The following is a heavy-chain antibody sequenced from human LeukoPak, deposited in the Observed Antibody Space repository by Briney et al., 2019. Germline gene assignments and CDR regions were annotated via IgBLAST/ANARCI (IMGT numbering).Heavy chain of an antibody. D-gene: IGHD5-24*01. V-gene: IGHV3-30*18. CDR1: GFTFSSYW. J-gene: IGHJ4*02. Sequence: GGSLRLSCAASGFTFSSYWMSWVRQVPGKGLEWVAVISYDGKNEYYTDSVKGRFTISRDNAKNTLYLQMNSLRAEDTAVYYCAKQMAVDYFDYWGQGTLVTVSS. CDR2: ISYDGKNE. CDR3: AKQMAVDYFDY.